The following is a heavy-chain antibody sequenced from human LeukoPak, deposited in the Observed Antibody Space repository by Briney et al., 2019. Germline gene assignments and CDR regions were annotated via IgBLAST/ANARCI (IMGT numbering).Heavy chain of an antibody. J-gene: IGHJ6*04. D-gene: IGHD1-1*01. Sequence: PSETLSLTCAVYGGSFSGYYWSWIRQPPGKGLEWIGEINHSGSTNYNPSLKSRVTISVDTSKNQFSLKLSSVTAADTAVYYCARGIQLERHSGMDVWGKGTTVTVSS. CDR3: ARGIQLERHSGMDV. V-gene: IGHV4-34*01. CDR1: GGSFSGYY. CDR2: INHSGST.